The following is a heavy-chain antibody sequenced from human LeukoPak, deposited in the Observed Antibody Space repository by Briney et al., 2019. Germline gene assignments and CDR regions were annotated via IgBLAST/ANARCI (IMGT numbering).Heavy chain of an antibody. V-gene: IGHV3-23*01. CDR1: GFTFSSYA. Sequence: GGSLRLSCAVSGFTFSSYAMSWVRQAPGKGLEWVSAISGSGGSTYYADSVKGRFTISRDNSKNTLYLQMNSLRAEDTAVYYCAKGGPGIAVAPDDYYYGVDVWGQGTTVTVSS. D-gene: IGHD6-19*01. CDR3: AKGGPGIAVAPDDYYYGVDV. J-gene: IGHJ6*02. CDR2: ISGSGGST.